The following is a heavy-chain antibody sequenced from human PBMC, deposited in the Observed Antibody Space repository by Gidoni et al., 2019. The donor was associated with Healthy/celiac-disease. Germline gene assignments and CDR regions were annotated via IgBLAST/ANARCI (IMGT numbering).Heavy chain of an antibody. CDR2: ISSSSSTI. V-gene: IGHV3-48*01. D-gene: IGHD1-1*01. J-gene: IGHJ3*02. CDR3: AREGWNDAFDI. CDR1: GFTFSSYS. Sequence: EVQLVESGGGLVQPGGSMRLSCAASGFTFSSYSMNWVRQAPGKGLELVSYISSSSSTIYYADSVKGRFTISRDNAKNSLYLQMNSLRAEDTAVYYCAREGWNDAFDIWGQGTMVTVSS.